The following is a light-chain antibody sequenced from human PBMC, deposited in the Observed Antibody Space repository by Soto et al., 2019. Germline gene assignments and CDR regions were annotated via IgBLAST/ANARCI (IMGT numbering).Light chain of an antibody. J-gene: IGKJ1*01. CDR3: QQTYSIPPWT. CDR2: KAS. CDR1: QSISSW. Sequence: DIQMTQSPSTLSASVGDRVTITCRASQSISSWLAWYQQKPGKAPKLLIYKASSLESGVPSRFSGSGSGTDFTLTISRPQPEDFATYYCQQTYSIPPWTFGQGTKVDIK. V-gene: IGKV1-5*03.